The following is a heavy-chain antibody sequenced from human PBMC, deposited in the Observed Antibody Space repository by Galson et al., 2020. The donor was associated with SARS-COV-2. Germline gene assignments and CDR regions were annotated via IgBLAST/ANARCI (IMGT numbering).Heavy chain of an antibody. V-gene: IGHV4-34*01. CDR3: ATPLGDATVTTLSYNYYYGMDV. D-gene: IGHD4-17*01. J-gene: IGHJ6*02. CDR1: GGSFSGYY. Sequence: SQTLSLTCAVYGGSFSGYYWSWIRQPPGKGLEWIGEINHSGSTNYNPSLKSRVTISVDTSKNQFSLKLSSVTAADTAVYYCATPLGDATVTTLSYNYYYGMDVWGQGTTVTVSS. CDR2: INHSGST.